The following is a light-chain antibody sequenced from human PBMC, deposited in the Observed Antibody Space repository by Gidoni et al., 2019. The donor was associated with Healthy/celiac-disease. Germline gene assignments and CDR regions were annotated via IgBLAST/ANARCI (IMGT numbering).Light chain of an antibody. CDR3: QQRSNWPPLT. V-gene: IGKV3-11*01. J-gene: IGKJ4*01. Sequence: EIVLTQSPATLSLSPGERATLSCRASQSVSSYLAWYQQQPGQAPRLLIYDASNRATGIPARFSGSGSGTDFTLTISSLEPEDFAGYYCQQRSNWPPLTFGGXTKVEIK. CDR1: QSVSSY. CDR2: DAS.